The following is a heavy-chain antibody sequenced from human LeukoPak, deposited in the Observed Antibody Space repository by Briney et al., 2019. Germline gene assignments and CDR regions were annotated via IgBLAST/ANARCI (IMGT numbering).Heavy chain of an antibody. J-gene: IGHJ4*02. CDR2: INHSGST. CDR1: GGSFSGYY. Sequence: PSETLSLTCAVYGGSFSGYYWSWIRQPPGKGLEWIGEINHSGSTNSNPSLKSRVTISVDTSKNQFSLKLSSVTAADTAVYYCARASVAGVGYWGQGTLVTVSS. V-gene: IGHV4-34*01. D-gene: IGHD6-19*01. CDR3: ARASVAGVGY.